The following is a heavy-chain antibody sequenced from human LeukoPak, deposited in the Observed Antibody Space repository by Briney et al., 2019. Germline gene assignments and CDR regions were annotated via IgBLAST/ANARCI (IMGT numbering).Heavy chain of an antibody. D-gene: IGHD3-22*01. J-gene: IGHJ4*02. CDR3: ARDPTMIVVVKGGYFDY. CDR2: IKQDGSEK. V-gene: IGHV3-7*01. CDR1: GFTFSSYW. Sequence: GGSLRLSCAASGFTFSSYWMNWVRQAPGKGLEWVANIKQDGSEKNYVDSVKGRFTTSRDNAKNLLYLQMNNLRAEDTAVYYCARDPTMIVVVKGGYFDYWGQGILVTVSS.